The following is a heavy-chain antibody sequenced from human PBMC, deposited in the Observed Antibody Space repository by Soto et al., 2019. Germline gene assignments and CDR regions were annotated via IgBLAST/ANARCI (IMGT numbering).Heavy chain of an antibody. D-gene: IGHD6-19*01. Sequence: EVQLVESGGGLVQPGRSLRLSCAASGFTFDDYAMHWVRQGPGKGLEWVSGICWNSGSIGYADSVKGRFTISRDNAKNSLDLQMNSLGAEDTALYYCAKDKSGWSYSDYWGQGTLVTVSS. J-gene: IGHJ4*02. CDR2: ICWNSGSI. CDR3: AKDKSGWSYSDY. CDR1: GFTFDDYA. V-gene: IGHV3-9*01.